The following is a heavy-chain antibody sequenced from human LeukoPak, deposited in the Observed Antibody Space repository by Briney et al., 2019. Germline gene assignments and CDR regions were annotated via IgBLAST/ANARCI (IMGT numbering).Heavy chain of an antibody. CDR2: IYYSGST. CDR1: GGSISSSSYY. J-gene: IGHJ6*03. Sequence: PSEALSFTCTVSGGSISSSSYYWGWIRQPPGKGLEWIGSIYYSGSTYYNPSLKSRVTISVDTSKNQFSLKLSSVTAADTAVYYCAREVTYSSGWYGLYYYYMDVWGKGTTVTISS. D-gene: IGHD6-19*01. V-gene: IGHV4-39*07. CDR3: AREVTYSSGWYGLYYYYMDV.